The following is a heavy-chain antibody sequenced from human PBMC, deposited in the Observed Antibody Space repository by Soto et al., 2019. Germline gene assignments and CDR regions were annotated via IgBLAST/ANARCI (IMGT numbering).Heavy chain of an antibody. J-gene: IGHJ4*02. V-gene: IGHV4-39*01. Sequence: SETLSLTCTVSGGSISSSSYYWGWIRQPPGKGLEWIGSIYYSGSTYYNPSLKSRVTISVDTSKNQFSLKLSSVTAADTAVYYCARHSDIVVVVAATPFDYWGQGTLVTVSS. CDR3: ARHSDIVVVVAATPFDY. CDR1: GGSISSSSYY. D-gene: IGHD2-15*01. CDR2: IYYSGST.